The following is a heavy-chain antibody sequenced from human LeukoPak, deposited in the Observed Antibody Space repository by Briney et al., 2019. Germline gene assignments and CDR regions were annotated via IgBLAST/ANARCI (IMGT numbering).Heavy chain of an antibody. V-gene: IGHV3-33*06. D-gene: IGHD2-15*01. Sequence: QPGRSLRPSCAASGFTFSSYGMHWVRQAPGKGLEWVAVIWYDGSNKYYADSVKGRFTISRDNSKNTLYLQMNSLRAEDTAVYYCAKDLALRDIVVVVAATGSPIDYWGQGTLVTVSS. J-gene: IGHJ4*02. CDR3: AKDLALRDIVVVVAATGSPIDY. CDR2: IWYDGSNK. CDR1: GFTFSSYG.